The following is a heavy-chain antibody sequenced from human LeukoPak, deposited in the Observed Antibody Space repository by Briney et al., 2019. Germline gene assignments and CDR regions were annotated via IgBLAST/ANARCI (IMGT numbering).Heavy chain of an antibody. CDR2: IIPIFGTA. D-gene: IGHD3-22*01. J-gene: IGHJ6*03. Sequence: GSSVKVSCEASGGTFSSYAISWVRQAPGQGLEWMGGIIPIFGTANYAQKFQGRVTITTDESTSTAYMELSSLRSEDTAVYYCARDRYYYDSSGPFHYYYYYYMDVWGKGTTVTVSS. CDR3: ARDRYYYDSSGPFHYYYYYYMDV. V-gene: IGHV1-69*05. CDR1: GGTFSSYA.